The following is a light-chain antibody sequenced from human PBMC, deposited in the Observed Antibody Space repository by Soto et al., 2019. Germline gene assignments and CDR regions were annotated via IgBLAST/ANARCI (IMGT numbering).Light chain of an antibody. CDR2: KAS. CDR1: QTISSW. J-gene: IGKJ1*01. CDR3: QKYNNWPPWT. Sequence: DIQMTQSPSTLSGSVGDRVTITCRASQTISSWLAWYQQRPGKAPKLLIYKASNLKSGVPSRFSGSGSGTEFTLTISRLQSEDFAVYYCQKYNNWPPWTFGQGTKVDIK. V-gene: IGKV1-5*03.